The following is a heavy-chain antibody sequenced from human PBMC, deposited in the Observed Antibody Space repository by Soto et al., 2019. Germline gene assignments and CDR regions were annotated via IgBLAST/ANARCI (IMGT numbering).Heavy chain of an antibody. V-gene: IGHV3-23*01. Sequence: EVQLLESGGGLVQPGGSLRLSCAASGFTFSSYAMSWVRQAPGKGLEWVSAISGSGGSTYYADSVKGRFTISRDNSKNTLYLQMNSRSAEDTAVYYCAKGMHSSSWYGLGYYYYYGMDVWGQGTTVTVSS. CDR1: GFTFSSYA. CDR2: ISGSGGST. D-gene: IGHD6-13*01. CDR3: AKGMHSSSWYGLGYYYYYGMDV. J-gene: IGHJ6*02.